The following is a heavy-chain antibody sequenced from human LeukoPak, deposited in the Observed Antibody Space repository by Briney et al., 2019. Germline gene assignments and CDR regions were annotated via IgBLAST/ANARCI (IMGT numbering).Heavy chain of an antibody. CDR1: GFTFSSHS. CDR3: ARASPQLVRRFDY. CDR2: ITSDSSTR. J-gene: IGHJ4*02. D-gene: IGHD6-13*01. Sequence: GGSLRLSCVASGFTFSSHSMNWVRQAPGQGLERVSYITSDSSTRFYADSVKGRFTASRDNAEKSMYLQMNNLRAEDTAVYYCARASPQLVRRFDYWGQGTLVTVSS. V-gene: IGHV3-48*01.